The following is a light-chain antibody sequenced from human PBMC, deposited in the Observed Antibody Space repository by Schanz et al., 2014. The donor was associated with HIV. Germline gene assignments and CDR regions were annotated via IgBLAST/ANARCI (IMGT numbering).Light chain of an antibody. CDR3: LQYNDYAYS. Sequence: IQLTQSPSSLSASVGDRVTITCRASQDISSYLAWYQQKPGKAPKLLIYGASTLQSGVPSRFSGSGSGTDFTLTISSLQPDDFATYYCLQYNDYAYSFGQGTKLEIK. CDR2: GAS. V-gene: IGKV1-9*01. J-gene: IGKJ2*03. CDR1: QDISSY.